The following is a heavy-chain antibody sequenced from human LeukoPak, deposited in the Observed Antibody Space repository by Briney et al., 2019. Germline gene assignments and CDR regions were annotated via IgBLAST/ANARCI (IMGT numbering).Heavy chain of an antibody. CDR1: GFTLWDFS. CDR3: TRGESYCTSDTCYHPGGWFDP. V-gene: IGHV3-49*03. J-gene: IGHJ5*02. CDR2: IGSKTYGEII. D-gene: IGHD2-15*01. Sequence: GGSPRPFCTTSGFTLWDFSLALFRQAPREGVGGVGFIGSKTYGEIIEYDASVKGRFTISRDDSKSIAYLQMNSLKTEDTALYYCTRGESYCTSDTCYHPGGWFDPWGQGTLVTVSS.